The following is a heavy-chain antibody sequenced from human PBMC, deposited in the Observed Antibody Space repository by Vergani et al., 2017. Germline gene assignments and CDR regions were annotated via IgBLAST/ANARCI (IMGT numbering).Heavy chain of an antibody. CDR1: GGSISSYY. CDR2: IYYSGST. CDR3: ARGSHITYYYDSSGYYLYY. D-gene: IGHD3-22*01. V-gene: IGHV4-59*01. J-gene: IGHJ4*02. Sequence: QVQLQESGPGLVKPSETLSLTCTVSGGSISSYYWSWIRQPPGKGLEWIGYIYYSGSTNYNPSLKSRVTISVDTSKNQFSLKLSSVTAADTAVYYCARGSHITYYYDSSGYYLYYWGQGTLVTVSS.